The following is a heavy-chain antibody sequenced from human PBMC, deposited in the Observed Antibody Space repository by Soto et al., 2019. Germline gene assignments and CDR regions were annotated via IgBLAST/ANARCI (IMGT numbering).Heavy chain of an antibody. CDR2: ISYDGSRN. J-gene: IGHJ4*02. D-gene: IGHD1-26*01. V-gene: IGHV3-30-3*01. CDR1: GFSFSAYD. CDR3: ARMSSVGAASHYFDY. Sequence: QVQLVESGGGVVQPGRSFRLSCAASGFSFSAYDMHWFRQAPGKGLEWVAHISYDGSRNYFAESVKGRFTISRDNSKNTMFLQMSSLRVDDTDVYYCARMSSVGAASHYFDYWGQGTLLTVSS.